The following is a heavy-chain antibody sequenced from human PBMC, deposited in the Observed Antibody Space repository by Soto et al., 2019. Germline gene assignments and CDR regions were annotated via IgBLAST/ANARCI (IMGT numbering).Heavy chain of an antibody. J-gene: IGHJ5*01. CDR2: ISGSNGAT. V-gene: IGHV1-18*04. CDR1: GYNFINYG. Sequence: QVQLVQSGAEVKKPGASVKVYSKFSGYNFINYGMTWVRQAPGQGLEWMGWISGSNGATNYAQRFQGRVTLTTDTSTNTVYMELRSLRLDDTAVYYCARDSKWLIINGNWFDSWGQGTLVTVSS. D-gene: IGHD5-12*01. CDR3: ARDSKWLIINGNWFDS.